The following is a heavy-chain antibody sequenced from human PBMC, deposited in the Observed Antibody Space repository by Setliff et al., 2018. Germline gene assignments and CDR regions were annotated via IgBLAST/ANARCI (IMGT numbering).Heavy chain of an antibody. CDR2: MNPNSGNT. CDR3: ASTYYYGSGSRYAFDI. V-gene: IGHV1-8*01. Sequence: ASVKVSCKASGGTFTSYDINWVRQATGQGLEWMGWMNPNSGNTGYAQKFQGRVTMTRNTSISTAYMELSSLRSEDTAVYYCASTYYYGSGSRYAFDIWGQGTMVTVSS. J-gene: IGHJ3*02. CDR1: GGTFTSYD. D-gene: IGHD3-10*01.